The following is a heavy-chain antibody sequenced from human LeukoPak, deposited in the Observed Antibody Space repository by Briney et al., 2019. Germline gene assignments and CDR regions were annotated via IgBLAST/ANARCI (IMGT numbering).Heavy chain of an antibody. CDR3: AREWELNTQTDGMDV. CDR1: GYTFIDYQ. V-gene: IGHV1-2*02. CDR2: INPNNGGT. Sequence: RASVKVFCKASGYTFIDYQMHWLRQAPGQGLECMGGINPNNGGTNYAQKFQGRVTITRDTSIRTAYMEVSSLRSDDTAVYYCAREWELNTQTDGMDVWGQGTSVTVSS. D-gene: IGHD1-26*01. J-gene: IGHJ6*02.